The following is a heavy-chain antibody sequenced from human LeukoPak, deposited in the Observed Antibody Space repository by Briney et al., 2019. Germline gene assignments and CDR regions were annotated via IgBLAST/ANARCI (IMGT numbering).Heavy chain of an antibody. CDR3: ASGSGSRDDAFDI. J-gene: IGHJ3*02. V-gene: IGHV3-23*01. Sequence: GGSLRLSXAASGFTFSSYAMSWVRQAPGKGLEWVSAISGSGGSTYYADSVKGRFTISRDNAKNSLYLQMNSLRAEDTAVYYCASGSGSRDDAFDIWGQGTMVTVSS. CDR2: ISGSGGST. CDR1: GFTFSSYA. D-gene: IGHD1-26*01.